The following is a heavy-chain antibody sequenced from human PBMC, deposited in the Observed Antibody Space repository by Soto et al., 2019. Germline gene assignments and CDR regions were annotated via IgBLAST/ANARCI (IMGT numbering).Heavy chain of an antibody. CDR3: ARRGLKLWFGELPDGMDV. CDR2: ISAYNGNT. D-gene: IGHD3-10*01. J-gene: IGHJ6*02. V-gene: IGHV1-18*01. CDR1: GYTFTSYG. Sequence: QVQLGQSGAEVKKPGASVKVSCKASGYTFTSYGISWLRQAPGQGLEWMGWISAYNGNTNYAQKLQGRVTMTTDTTTSTAYMELRSLRSDDTAVYYCARRGLKLWFGELPDGMDVWGQGTTVTVSS.